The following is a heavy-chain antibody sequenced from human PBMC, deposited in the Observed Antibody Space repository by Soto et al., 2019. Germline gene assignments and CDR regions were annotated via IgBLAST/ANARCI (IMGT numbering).Heavy chain of an antibody. D-gene: IGHD5-12*01. V-gene: IGHV5-51*01. CDR2: IYPGDSDT. CDR1: GYCFVSYW. CDR3: ARTDGYEIEY. J-gene: IGHJ4*02. Sequence: PXESLTTSLKGSGYCFVSYWIGSMRQMPGKGLEWMGIIYPGDSDTRYSPSFQGQVTISADKSITTVYLQWSSLKASDTAMYYCARTDGYEIEYWGQGTLVTVSS.